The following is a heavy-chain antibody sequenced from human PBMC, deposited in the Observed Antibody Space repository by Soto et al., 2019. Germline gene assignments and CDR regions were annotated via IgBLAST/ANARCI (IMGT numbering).Heavy chain of an antibody. V-gene: IGHV4-30-4*01. CDR3: ARLYWSYYASSGYLDQ. Sequence: PSETLSLTGTVSNGSISNGDYYWIWVRQSPGKGLESIGYIYFTGTTYYNPSLQSRLSISVDRSKNQMSLRLTSVTAADTAVYYCARLYWSYYASSGYLDQWGHGTLVTVSS. CDR1: NGSISNGDYY. J-gene: IGHJ4*01. D-gene: IGHD3-22*01. CDR2: IYFTGTT.